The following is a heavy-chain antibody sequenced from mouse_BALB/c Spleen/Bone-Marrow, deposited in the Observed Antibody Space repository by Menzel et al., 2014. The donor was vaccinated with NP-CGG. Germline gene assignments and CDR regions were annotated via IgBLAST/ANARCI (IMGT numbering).Heavy chain of an antibody. CDR3: AREGEYGNYWYCDV. CDR1: GFTFSSFG. J-gene: IGHJ1*01. D-gene: IGHD2-10*02. CDR2: ISSGSSTI. V-gene: IGHV5-17*02. Sequence: EVKVVESGGGLVQPGGSRKLSCAASGFTFSSFGMHWVRQAPEKGLEWVAYISSGSSTIYYADTVKGRFTNSRDNPKNTLFLRMTSLRAEDTARYYCAREGEYGNYWYCDVWGAGTTVTVSS.